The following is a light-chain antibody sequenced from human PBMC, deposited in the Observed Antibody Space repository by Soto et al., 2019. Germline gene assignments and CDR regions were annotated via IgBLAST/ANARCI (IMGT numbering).Light chain of an antibody. Sequence: EVVMTQSPATLSVAPGERATLSCRASQSIGDYLAWYQHKPGQAPRLLIYGALPRATGIPARFAGSGSETDFTLTISSLQSEDFAIYYCQQYSSWVVTFGKGTRL. CDR2: GAL. J-gene: IGKJ5*01. V-gene: IGKV3-15*01. CDR1: QSIGDY. CDR3: QQYSSWVVT.